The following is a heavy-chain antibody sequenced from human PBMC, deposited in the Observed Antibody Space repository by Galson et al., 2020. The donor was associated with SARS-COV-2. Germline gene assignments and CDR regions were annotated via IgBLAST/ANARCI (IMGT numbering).Heavy chain of an antibody. CDR1: GFTFSNYE. CDR2: ISGRHSTI. V-gene: IGHV3-48*03. J-gene: IGHJ3*02. CDR3: ARDLAVNYYDTSGYYYVPRAFDI. D-gene: IGHD3-22*01. Sequence: TGGSLRLYCAASGFTFSNYEMNWVRQAPGKGLEWISYISGRHSTIYYADSVKGRFTISRDNAQNSLYLQMNSLRAEDTAVYYCARDLAVNYYDTSGYYYVPRAFDIWGQGTMVTVSS.